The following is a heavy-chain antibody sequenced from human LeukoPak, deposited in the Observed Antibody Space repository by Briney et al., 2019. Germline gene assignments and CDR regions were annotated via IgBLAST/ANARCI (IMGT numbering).Heavy chain of an antibody. CDR3: TRMTTGHDY. Sequence: PSETLSLTCAVSGVSFDDYYWAWVRQTPGKGLEWVGEINHSGYTNDRPSLKSRVTLSIDTSRKQFPLNLRSVPVADAGIYYCTRMTTGHDYWGQGTLVTVSS. CDR2: INHSGYT. J-gene: IGHJ4*02. CDR1: GVSFDDYY. D-gene: IGHD4-17*01. V-gene: IGHV4-34*01.